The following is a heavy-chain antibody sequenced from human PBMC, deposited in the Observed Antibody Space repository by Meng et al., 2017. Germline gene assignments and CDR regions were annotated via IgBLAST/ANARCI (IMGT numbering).Heavy chain of an antibody. CDR3: ARGLGYCSGGSSC. J-gene: IGHJ4*02. CDR1: GWFFSGYY. Sequence: QVQLQPWGGGMLESAGPPLLTCAVDGWFFSGYYWSWIRQPPGKGLEWIGEINHSGSTNYNPSLKSRVTISVDTSKNQFSLKLSSVTAADTAVYYCARGLGYCSGGSSCWGQGTLVTVSS. D-gene: IGHD2-15*01. CDR2: INHSGST. V-gene: IGHV4-34*01.